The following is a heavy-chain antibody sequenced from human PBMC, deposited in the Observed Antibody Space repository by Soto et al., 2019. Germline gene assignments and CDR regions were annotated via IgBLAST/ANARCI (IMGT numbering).Heavy chain of an antibody. V-gene: IGHV4-4*07. CDR2: IFPSGDS. CDR3: ARASRCKSEYECFAWLDF. CDR1: GGSISSLY. Sequence: SEPLSLTCTVSGGSISSLYWAWIRQPAGKGLEWIGRIFPSGDSNYNPSLPSRVSMSLDTSKNEFSLTMSSVTAADTAVYYCARASRCKSEYECFAWLDFWGQGILVTVSS. D-gene: IGHD6-6*01. J-gene: IGHJ4*02.